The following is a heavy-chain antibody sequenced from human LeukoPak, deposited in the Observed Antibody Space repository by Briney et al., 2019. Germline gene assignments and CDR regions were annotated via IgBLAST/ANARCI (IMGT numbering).Heavy chain of an antibody. CDR3: ARDQTEQWLVRGASDY. Sequence: GGSLRLSCAASGFTFSDYYMSWIRQAPGKGLEWVSYISSSGSTIYYADSVKGRFTISRDNAKNSLYLQMNSLRAEDTAVYYCARDQTEQWLVRGASDYWGQGTLVTVSS. CDR2: ISSSGSTI. J-gene: IGHJ4*02. CDR1: GFTFSDYY. V-gene: IGHV3-11*04. D-gene: IGHD6-19*01.